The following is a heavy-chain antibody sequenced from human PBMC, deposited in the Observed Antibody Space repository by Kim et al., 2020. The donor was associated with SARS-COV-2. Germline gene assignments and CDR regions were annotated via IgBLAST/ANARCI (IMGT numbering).Heavy chain of an antibody. D-gene: IGHD3-16*02. CDR3: ARDLRRGVGLRLGELSNWFDP. J-gene: IGHJ5*02. Sequence: ASVKVSCKASGYTFTSYAMHWVRQAPGQRLEWMGWINAGNGNTKYSQKFQGRVTITRDTSASTAYMELSSLISEDTAVYYCARDLRRGVGLRLGELSNWFDPWGQGTLVTVSS. V-gene: IGHV1-3*01. CDR1: GYTFTSYA. CDR2: INAGNGNT.